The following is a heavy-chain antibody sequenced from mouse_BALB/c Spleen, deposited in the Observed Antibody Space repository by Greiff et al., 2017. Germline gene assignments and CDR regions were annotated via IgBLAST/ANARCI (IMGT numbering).Heavy chain of an antibody. D-gene: IGHD2-3*01. CDR1: GYTFTSYV. Sequence: EVKLVESGPELVKPGASVKMSCKASGYTFTSYVMHWVKQKPGQGLEWIGYINPYNDGTKYNEKFKGKATLTSDKSSSTAYMELSSLTSEDSAVYYCARDPAYDGYYGYAMDYWGQGTSVTVSS. J-gene: IGHJ4*01. CDR3: ARDPAYDGYYGYAMDY. CDR2: INPYNDGT. V-gene: IGHV1-14*01.